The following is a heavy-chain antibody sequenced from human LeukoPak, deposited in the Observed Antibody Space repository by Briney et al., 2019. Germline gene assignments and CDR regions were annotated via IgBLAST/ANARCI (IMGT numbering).Heavy chain of an antibody. Sequence: ASVKVSCKASGYTFTGYYMHWVRQAPGQGLEWMGWINPNSGGTNYAQKFQGRVTMTRDTSISTAYMELSRLRSDDTAVYYCARGWGSSGPFYYFDYWGQGTLVTVSS. J-gene: IGHJ4*02. CDR3: ARGWGSSGPFYYFDY. CDR1: GYTFTGYY. CDR2: INPNSGGT. D-gene: IGHD3-22*01. V-gene: IGHV1-2*02.